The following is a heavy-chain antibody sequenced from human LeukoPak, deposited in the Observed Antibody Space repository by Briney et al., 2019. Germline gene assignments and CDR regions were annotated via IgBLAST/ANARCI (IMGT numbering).Heavy chain of an antibody. CDR2: IYPGDSDT. CDR3: ASPRGYCSSNSCSLYFQY. D-gene: IGHD2-2*01. J-gene: IGHJ1*01. Sequence: GESLKISCKGSGYRFTTYWIGWVRQMPGKGLEWMGIIYPGDSDTRYGPSFQGQVTMSADKSISTAYLQWSSLKASDTAMYYCASPRGYCSSNSCSLYFQYWGQGTLVTVSS. V-gene: IGHV5-51*01. CDR1: GYRFTTYW.